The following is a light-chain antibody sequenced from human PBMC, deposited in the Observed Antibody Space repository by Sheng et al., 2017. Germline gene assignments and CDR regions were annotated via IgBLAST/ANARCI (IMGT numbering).Light chain of an antibody. V-gene: IGKV3-15*01. Sequence: IVLTQSPATLSVSPGERATLSCRASQSVNANLAWYQQKPGQAPRLLIYDSSTRATGIPARFSGGGSGTEFTLTISSLQSEDFAVYYCQQYGSSRPTFGGGTKVEIK. CDR3: QQYGSSRPT. CDR2: DSS. J-gene: IGKJ4*01. CDR1: QSVNAN.